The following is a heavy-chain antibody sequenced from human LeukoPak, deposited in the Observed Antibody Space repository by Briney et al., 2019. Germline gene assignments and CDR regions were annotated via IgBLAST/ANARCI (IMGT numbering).Heavy chain of an antibody. CDR3: ARGDIVQKGAFDI. D-gene: IGHD2-8*01. CDR2: INHSGST. Sequence: NPSETLSLTCAVYGGSFSGYYWSWIRQPPGKGLEWIGEINHSGSTNYNPSLKSRVTISVDTSKNQFSLKLSSVTAADTAVYYCARGDIVQKGAFDIWGQGTMVTVSS. V-gene: IGHV4-34*01. CDR1: GGSFSGYY. J-gene: IGHJ3*02.